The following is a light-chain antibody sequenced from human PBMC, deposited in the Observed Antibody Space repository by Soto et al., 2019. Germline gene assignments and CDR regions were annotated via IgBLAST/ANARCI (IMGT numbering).Light chain of an antibody. J-gene: IGKJ1*01. V-gene: IGKV3-20*01. Sequence: EIVLTQSPGTLSLSPGERATLSCRASQSVTNNYLAWYQQNPGQAPRLLIYGASSRATGIPDRFSGSGSGTDFTRTISRLAPEDFAVYYCQHYGSSPRTFGQGTKVEIK. CDR3: QHYGSSPRT. CDR1: QSVTNNY. CDR2: GAS.